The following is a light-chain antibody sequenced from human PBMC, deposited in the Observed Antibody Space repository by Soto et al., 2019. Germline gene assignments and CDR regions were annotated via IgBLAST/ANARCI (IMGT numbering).Light chain of an antibody. J-gene: IGKJ2*01. CDR2: AAS. V-gene: IGKV1-39*01. CDR3: QQSYSTLYT. Sequence: DIQMTQSPSSLSASVGDRVTITCRASQSISSYLNWYQQKPGKAPNLLIYAASSLQSGVPSRFSGSGSGTAFTLTISSLQPEDFAPYYCQQSYSTLYTFGQGTKLEIK. CDR1: QSISSY.